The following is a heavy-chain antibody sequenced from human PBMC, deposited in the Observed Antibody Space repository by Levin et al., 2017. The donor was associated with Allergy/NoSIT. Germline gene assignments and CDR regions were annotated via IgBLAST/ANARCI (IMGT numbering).Heavy chain of an antibody. CDR2: IYYSGST. CDR1: GGSISSYY. D-gene: IGHD6-6*01. CDR3: ATLYHSSSVYYYYGMDV. J-gene: IGHJ6*02. Sequence: SETLSLTCTVSGGSISSYYWSWIRQPPGKGLEWIGYIYYSGSTNYNPSLKSRVTISVDTSKNQFSLKLSSVTAADTAVYYCATLYHSSSVYYYYGMDVWGQGTTVTVSS. V-gene: IGHV4-59*01.